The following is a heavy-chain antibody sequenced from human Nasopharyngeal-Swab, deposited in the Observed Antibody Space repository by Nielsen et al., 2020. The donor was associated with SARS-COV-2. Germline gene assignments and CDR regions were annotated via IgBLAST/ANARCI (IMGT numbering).Heavy chain of an antibody. D-gene: IGHD6-13*01. Sequence: ESLKISCTVSGYSISSGYYWGWIRQPPGKGLEWIGSIYHSGSTYYNPSLKSRVTISVDTSKNQFSLKLSSVTAADTAVYYCARDSGYSSSWYSRDYYFDYWGQGTLVTVSS. CDR1: GYSISSGYY. V-gene: IGHV4-38-2*02. CDR2: IYHSGST. J-gene: IGHJ4*02. CDR3: ARDSGYSSSWYSRDYYFDY.